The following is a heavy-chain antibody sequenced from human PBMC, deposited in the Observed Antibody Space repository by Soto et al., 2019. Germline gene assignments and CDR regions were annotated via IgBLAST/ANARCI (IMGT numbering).Heavy chain of an antibody. Sequence: QPGGSLRLSCVASGFTFSSYWMHWVRQVPGKGLLWVSHISSDGTNRNYGDSVRGRFTISRDNAKNTLYLQMNNLRAEDSAVYYCARILLLDFWSGTDAYDLWGRGTMVTVSS. J-gene: IGHJ3*01. CDR1: GFTFSSYW. V-gene: IGHV3-74*01. D-gene: IGHD3-3*01. CDR2: ISSDGTNR. CDR3: ARILLLDFWSGTDAYDL.